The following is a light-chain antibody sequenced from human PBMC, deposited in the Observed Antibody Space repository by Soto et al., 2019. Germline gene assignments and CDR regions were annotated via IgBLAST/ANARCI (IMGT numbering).Light chain of an antibody. J-gene: IGKJ4*01. CDR1: QSISRY. CDR2: AAA. V-gene: IGKV1-39*01. Sequence: DIQMTQSPSSLSASVGDRVTITCRASQSISRYLNWYQQIPGKAPKLLIYAAASLLSGVPSRFSGSGSGTDFTLTIISLQPEDFATYYCQQTDSTPVTFGVGTKVEI. CDR3: QQTDSTPVT.